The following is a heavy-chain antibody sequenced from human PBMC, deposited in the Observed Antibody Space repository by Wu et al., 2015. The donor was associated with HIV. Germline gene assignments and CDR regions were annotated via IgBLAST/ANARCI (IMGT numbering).Heavy chain of an antibody. CDR2: INANNGRT. CDR3: ARGDRFYAVLTGYSQNWFDP. D-gene: IGHD3-9*01. V-gene: IGHV1-2*02. CDR1: GGTFSSYT. Sequence: QVQLEQSGTELKKPRSSVKISCKAFGGTFSSYTINWVRQGPGQGLEWMGNINANNGRTDFAENFRGRVTMTRDTSVNTAFMELNTLTADDTAVYFCARGDRFYAVLTGYSQNWFDPWGQGTLVSVSS. J-gene: IGHJ5*02.